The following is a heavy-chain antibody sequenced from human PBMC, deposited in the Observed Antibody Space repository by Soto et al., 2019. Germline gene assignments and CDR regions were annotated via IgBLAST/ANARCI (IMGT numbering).Heavy chain of an antibody. V-gene: IGHV3-23*01. D-gene: IGHD2-2*01. J-gene: IGHJ4*02. CDR1: GFTFSNYA. Sequence: EVQLLDSGGGLVQPGGSLRISCAASGFTFSNYAMSWVRQAPGKGLEWVSTISGNGGSTYYADSVKGRFTISRDNSKNMLFLQINSLRDDDSAVYYCAKRPASIITFDYWGQGTPVTVSS. CDR3: AKRPASIITFDY. CDR2: ISGNGGST.